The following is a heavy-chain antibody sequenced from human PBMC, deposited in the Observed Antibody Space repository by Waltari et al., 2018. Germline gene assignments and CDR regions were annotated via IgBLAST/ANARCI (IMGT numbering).Heavy chain of an antibody. V-gene: IGHV3-53*01. Sequence: EVQLVESGGGLIQPGGSLRLSCAASGFTVSSNYMSWVRQAPGKGLEWVSVFYSGGSTYYADSVKGRFTISRDNSKNTLYLQMNSLRAEDTAVYYCAREGSSSWSDWFDPWGQGTLVTVSS. D-gene: IGHD6-13*01. J-gene: IGHJ5*02. CDR3: AREGSSSWSDWFDP. CDR1: GFTVSSNY. CDR2: FYSGGST.